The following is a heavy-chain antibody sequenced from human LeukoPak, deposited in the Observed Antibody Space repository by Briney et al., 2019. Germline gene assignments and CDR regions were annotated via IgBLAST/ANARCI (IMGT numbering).Heavy chain of an antibody. J-gene: IGHJ6*03. CDR1: GFTFSSYA. Sequence: GGSLRLSCAASGFTFSSYAMHWVRQAPGKGLEWVAVISYDGSNKYYADSVKGRFTISRDNSKNTLYLQMNSLRAEDTAVYYCARARGVPAAINYYYMDVWGKGTTVTVSS. CDR2: ISYDGSNK. D-gene: IGHD2-2*02. CDR3: ARARGVPAAINYYYMDV. V-gene: IGHV3-30-3*01.